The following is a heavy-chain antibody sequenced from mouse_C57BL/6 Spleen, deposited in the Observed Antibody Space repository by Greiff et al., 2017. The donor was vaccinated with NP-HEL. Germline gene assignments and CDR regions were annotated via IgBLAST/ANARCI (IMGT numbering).Heavy chain of an antibody. V-gene: IGHV14-4*01. CDR2: IDPENGDT. CDR3: TTGGPSMDY. J-gene: IGHJ4*01. Sequence: EVKLMESGAELVRPGASVKLSCTASGFNIKDDYMHWVKQRPEQGLEWIGWIDPENGDTEYASKFQGKATITADTSSNTAYLQLSSLTSEDTAVYYCTTGGPSMDYWGQGTSVTVSS. CDR1: GFNIKDDY.